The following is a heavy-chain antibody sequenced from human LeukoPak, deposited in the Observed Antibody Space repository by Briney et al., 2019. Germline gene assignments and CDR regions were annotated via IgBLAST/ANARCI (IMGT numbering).Heavy chain of an antibody. Sequence: PGGSLRLSCAASGFTFSSYAMSWVRQAPGKGLEWVSGTSGSGTGTYYADSVKGRFTISRDNSKNTLYLQMSSLRAEDTAIFYCTKGSRSSGGHYFDYWGQGTPVTVSS. V-gene: IGHV3-23*01. J-gene: IGHJ4*02. CDR3: TKGSRSSGGHYFDY. CDR1: GFTFSSYA. CDR2: TSGSGTGT. D-gene: IGHD6-13*01.